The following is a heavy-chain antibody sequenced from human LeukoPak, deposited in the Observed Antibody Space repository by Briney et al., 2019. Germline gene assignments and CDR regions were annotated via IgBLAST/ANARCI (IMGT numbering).Heavy chain of an antibody. CDR2: ISGSSSTT. CDR1: GFTFSSYA. V-gene: IGHV3-23*01. J-gene: IGHJ6*02. D-gene: IGHD2-2*01. Sequence: GGSLRLCCAASGFTFSSYAMSWVRQAPGKGLEWVSAISGSSSTTFYADSVKGRFTISRDNSMDTLFLQMNSLRAEDTALYYCAKGMEWVVVPAALDVWGQGTTVTVSS. CDR3: AKGMEWVVVPAALDV.